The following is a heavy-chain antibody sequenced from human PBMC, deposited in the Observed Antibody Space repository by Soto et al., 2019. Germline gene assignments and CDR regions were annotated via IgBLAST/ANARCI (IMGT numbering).Heavy chain of an antibody. CDR2: VSGNGAVT. J-gene: IGHJ4*02. CDR3: AKVPASLKTFDY. V-gene: IGHV3-23*01. D-gene: IGHD2-2*01. Sequence: PGGSLRLSCAASGFTFGNYAINWVRQAPGKGLEWVSTVSGNGAVTYYADSVKGRFTISRDNSRSTLYLQMNNLRAEDTAIYFCAKVPASLKTFDYWGQGTLVTVSS. CDR1: GFTFGNYA.